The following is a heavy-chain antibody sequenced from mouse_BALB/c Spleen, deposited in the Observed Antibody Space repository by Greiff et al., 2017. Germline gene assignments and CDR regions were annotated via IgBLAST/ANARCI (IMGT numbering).Heavy chain of an antibody. CDR2: IYPGDGDT. J-gene: IGHJ2*01. CDR3: ARTTVVDFDY. V-gene: IGHV1-80*01. Sequence: VKLVESGAELVRPGSSVKISCKASGYAFSSYWMNWVKQRPGQGLEWIGQIYPGDGDTNYNGKFKGKATLTADKSSSTAYMQLSSLTSEDSAVYFCARTTVVDFDYWGQGTTLTVSS. CDR1: GYAFSSYW. D-gene: IGHD1-1*01.